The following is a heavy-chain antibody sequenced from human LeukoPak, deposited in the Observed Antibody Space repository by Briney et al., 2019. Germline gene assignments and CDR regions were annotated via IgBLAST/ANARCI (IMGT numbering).Heavy chain of an antibody. V-gene: IGHV4-59*01. J-gene: IGHJ6*04. D-gene: IGHD6-6*01. CDR1: GGSISSYY. CDR2: IYYSGST. CDR3: ARVGSVAARPPDV. Sequence: SETLSLTCTVSGGSISSYYWSWIRQPPGKGLEWIGYIYYSGSTNYNPSLKSRVTISVDTSKNQFSLKLSSVTAADTAVYCCARVGSVAARPPDVWGKGTTVTVSS.